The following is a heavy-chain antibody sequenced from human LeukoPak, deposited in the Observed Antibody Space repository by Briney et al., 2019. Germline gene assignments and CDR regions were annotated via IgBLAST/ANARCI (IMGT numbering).Heavy chain of an antibody. Sequence: SETLSLTCTVSGGSIRWYYWSWIRQPPGKGLEWIGYIYYSGSTNYNPSLKSRVTISVDTSKNQFSLKLSSVTAADTAVYYCARAVGQQWAPFDYWGQGALVTVSS. CDR1: GGSIRWYY. CDR3: ARAVGQQWAPFDY. CDR2: IYYSGST. V-gene: IGHV4-59*01. J-gene: IGHJ4*02. D-gene: IGHD5-18*01.